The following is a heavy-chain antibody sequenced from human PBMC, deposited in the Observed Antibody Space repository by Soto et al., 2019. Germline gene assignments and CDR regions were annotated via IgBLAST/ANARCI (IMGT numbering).Heavy chain of an antibody. CDR2: INDSGSA. CDR3: ARWGYNNGYSFDP. D-gene: IGHD5-18*01. V-gene: IGHV4-34*01. CDR1: GGSFSGYY. J-gene: IGHJ5*02. Sequence: PSETLSLTSTGYGGSFSGYYWSWIRQPPGKGLEWIGEINDSGSANYNRSLKSRVIISVDTSENQFSLKVTSVTAADTAVYYCARWGYNNGYSFDPWGQGTLVTVSS.